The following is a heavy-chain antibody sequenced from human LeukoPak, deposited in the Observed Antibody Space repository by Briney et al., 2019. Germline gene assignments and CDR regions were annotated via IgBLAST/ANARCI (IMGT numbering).Heavy chain of an antibody. D-gene: IGHD3-16*01. CDR1: GFTFTNSA. Sequence: ASVTVSCKGSGFTFTNSAMQWVRQARAQRLEWIGWIVVGSGNTNYAQTFQERVTITRDMSTSTAYMELSSLRSEDTAVYYCAAVIGSDESSDYWGQGTLVTVSS. V-gene: IGHV1-58*02. J-gene: IGHJ4*02. CDR2: IVVGSGNT. CDR3: AAVIGSDESSDY.